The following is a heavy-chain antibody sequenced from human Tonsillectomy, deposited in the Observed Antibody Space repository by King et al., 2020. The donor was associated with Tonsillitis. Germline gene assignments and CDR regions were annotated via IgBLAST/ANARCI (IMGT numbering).Heavy chain of an antibody. D-gene: IGHD3-16*01. CDR3: AIGAHYPPLDYYYVMDV. V-gene: IGHV4-39*01. CDR1: GGSISSSSYY. CDR2: IYYSGST. Sequence: LQLQESGPGLVKPSETLSLTCTVSGGSISSSSYYWGWIRQPPGKGLEWIGSIYYSGSTYYNPSLKSRVTISVDTSKNQFSLKLSSVPATDTAVYYCAIGAHYPPLDYYYVMDVWGQGTTVTVSS. J-gene: IGHJ6*02.